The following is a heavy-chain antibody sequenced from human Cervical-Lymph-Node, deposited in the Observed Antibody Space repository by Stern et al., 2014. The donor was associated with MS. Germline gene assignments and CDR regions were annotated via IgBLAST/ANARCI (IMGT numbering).Heavy chain of an antibody. D-gene: IGHD5/OR15-5a*01. Sequence: QVQLVQSWAQVKKPGASVKVSCKGSGYTFIRYYIQWVRQAPGQGLEWMGIVNANGGSARYAQKFQGRVTMASDTSTSTVSMELSSLRSEDTAVYYCATLYDSSGNYGMEVWGQGTTVIVSS. V-gene: IGHV1-46*01. CDR2: VNANGGSA. CDR3: ATLYDSSGNYGMEV. CDR1: GYTFIRYY. J-gene: IGHJ6*02.